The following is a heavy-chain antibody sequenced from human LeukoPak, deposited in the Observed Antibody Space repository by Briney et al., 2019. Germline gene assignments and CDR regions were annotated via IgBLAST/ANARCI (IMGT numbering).Heavy chain of an antibody. CDR1: GFTFSSNG. V-gene: IGHV3-30*02. CDR2: TRYDESKT. D-gene: IGHD1-26*01. CDR3: AKARYSGSPALDF. J-gene: IGHJ4*02. Sequence: GGSLRLSCAASGFTFSSNGMHWVRQTPGKGLGWVAFTRYDESKTFYGDSVRGRFTISRDNSKNTLYLQMNSLTTDDSAVYYCAKARYSGSPALDFWGQGTLVTVAS.